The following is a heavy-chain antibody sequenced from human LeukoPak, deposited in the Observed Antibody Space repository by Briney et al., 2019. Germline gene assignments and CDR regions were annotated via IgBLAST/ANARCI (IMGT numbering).Heavy chain of an antibody. CDR3: ARRKLVGASPLDY. J-gene: IGHJ4*02. D-gene: IGHD1-26*01. CDR1: GGSISSHY. V-gene: IGHV4-59*11. Sequence: SETLSLTCTVSGGSISSHYWSWIRQPPGKGLEWIGYIYYSGSTNYNPSLKSRVTISVDTSKNQFSLKLSSVTAADTAVYYCARRKLVGASPLDYWGQGTLVTVSS. CDR2: IYYSGST.